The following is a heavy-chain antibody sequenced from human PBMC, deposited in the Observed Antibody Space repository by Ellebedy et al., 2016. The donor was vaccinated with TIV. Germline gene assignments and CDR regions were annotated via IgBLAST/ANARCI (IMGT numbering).Heavy chain of an antibody. CDR1: GGSIGSSY. J-gene: IGHJ5*02. Sequence: MPSETLSLTCTVSGGSIGSSYWNWIRQAPGKGLEWIGYIHHSGSTNYNPSLNSRVTKSMDTSKNQFSLELSSVTAADAAVYYCARRQITERTISEYNWFDPWGQGTLVTVSS. CDR3: ARRQITERTISEYNWFDP. V-gene: IGHV4-59*08. CDR2: IHHSGST. D-gene: IGHD1-20*01.